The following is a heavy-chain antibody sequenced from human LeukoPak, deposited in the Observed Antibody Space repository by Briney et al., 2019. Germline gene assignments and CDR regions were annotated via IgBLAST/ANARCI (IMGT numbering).Heavy chain of an antibody. J-gene: IGHJ4*02. CDR2: INHSGST. Sequence: SETLSLTCTVSGGSIGTYYWSWIRQPPGKGLEWIGEINHSGSTNYNPSLKSRVTISVDTSKNQFSLKLSSVTAADTAVYYCARGPTYRGRHFYYWGQGTLVTVSS. CDR1: GGSIGTYY. D-gene: IGHD1-1*01. V-gene: IGHV4-34*01. CDR3: ARGPTYRGRHFYY.